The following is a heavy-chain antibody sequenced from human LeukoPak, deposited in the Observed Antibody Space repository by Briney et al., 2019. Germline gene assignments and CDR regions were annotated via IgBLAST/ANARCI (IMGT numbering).Heavy chain of an antibody. Sequence: GGSLRLSCAASGFTFSSYAMSWVRQAPGKGLEWVSGISGGTNSTYYADSVKGRFTISRDNSKSTLYLQMNSLRAEDTAVCYCAKGGVITPYYYYMDVWGKGTTVTVSS. CDR2: ISGGTNST. CDR1: GFTFSSYA. J-gene: IGHJ6*03. D-gene: IGHD3-10*01. V-gene: IGHV3-23*01. CDR3: AKGGVITPYYYYMDV.